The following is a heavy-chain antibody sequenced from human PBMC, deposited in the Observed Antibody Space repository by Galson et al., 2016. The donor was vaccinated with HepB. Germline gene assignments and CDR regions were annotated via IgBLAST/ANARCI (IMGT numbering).Heavy chain of an antibody. J-gene: IGHJ6*04. CDR3: ARAYYDFRSASNYGMDV. V-gene: IGHV4-30-2*06. Sequence: TLSLTCAVSGGSISNGAYSWSWIRQSPGKGLECIGYIYHSGTSYYSPSLKRRVTISVDRSKNQFSLKLRSVTAADTAVYYCARAYYDFRSASNYGMDVWGKGTTVIVSS. CDR1: GGSISNGAYS. CDR2: IYHSGTS. D-gene: IGHD3-3*01.